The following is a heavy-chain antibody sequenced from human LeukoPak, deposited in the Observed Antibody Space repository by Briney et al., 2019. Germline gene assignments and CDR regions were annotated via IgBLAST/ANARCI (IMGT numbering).Heavy chain of an antibody. CDR1: GFTFSSYG. Sequence: PGGSLRLSCAASGFTFSSYGMHWVRQAPGKGLEWVAVISYDGSNKYYADSVKGRFTISRDNSKNTLYLQMNSLRAEGTAVYYCAKHRGMDVWGQGTTVTVSS. CDR3: AKHRGMDV. J-gene: IGHJ6*02. V-gene: IGHV3-30*18. CDR2: ISYDGSNK.